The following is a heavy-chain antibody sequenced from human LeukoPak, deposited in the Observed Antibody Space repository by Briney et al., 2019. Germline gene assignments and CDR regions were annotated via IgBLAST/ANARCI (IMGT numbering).Heavy chain of an antibody. V-gene: IGHV3-21*01. CDR3: ARARGSLYDSSGYSYDY. CDR2: ISSSSSYI. D-gene: IGHD3-22*01. Sequence: PGGSLRLSCAASGFTFSSYSMNWVRQAPGKGLEWVSSISSSSSYIYYADSVKGRFTISRDNAKDSLYLQMNSLRAEDTAVYYCARARGSLYDSSGYSYDYWGQGTLVTVSS. J-gene: IGHJ4*02. CDR1: GFTFSSYS.